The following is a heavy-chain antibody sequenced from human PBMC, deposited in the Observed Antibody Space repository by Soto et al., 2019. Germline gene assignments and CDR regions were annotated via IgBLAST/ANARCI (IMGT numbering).Heavy chain of an antibody. Sequence: LLESGGGLARPGGSLRLSCAASGFTISSRDNHAMRWVRQAPGKGTEWISTISSDGSNRHEADSVLGRFTISRDSSRNTVNLLMNRLRVEDTARYVCVSWVSVHFEYWVPGTLVTVSS. V-gene: IGHV3-23*01. D-gene: IGHD2-8*01. CDR2: ISSDGSNR. J-gene: IGHJ4*02. CDR1: GFTISSRDNHA. CDR3: VSWVSVHFEY.